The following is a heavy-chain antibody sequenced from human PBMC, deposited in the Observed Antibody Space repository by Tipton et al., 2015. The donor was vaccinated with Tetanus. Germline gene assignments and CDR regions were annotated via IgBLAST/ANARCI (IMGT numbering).Heavy chain of an antibody. Sequence: SIYYTGSTYYNPSLKSRVTISEDTSKNQFSLKLSSVIAADTAMYYCARGPTATSDYWGQGTLVTVSS. J-gene: IGHJ4*02. CDR3: ARGPTATSDY. D-gene: IGHD4-17*01. V-gene: IGHV4-39*01. CDR2: IYYTGST.